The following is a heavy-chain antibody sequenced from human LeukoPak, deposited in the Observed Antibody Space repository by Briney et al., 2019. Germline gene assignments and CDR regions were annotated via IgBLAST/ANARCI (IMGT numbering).Heavy chain of an antibody. CDR3: ARSPSGSYYWFDP. CDR1: GYTFTIYG. J-gene: IGHJ5*02. CDR2: ISAYNGNT. V-gene: IGHV1-18*01. Sequence: ASVKVSCKASGYTFTIYGISWVRQAPGQGLEWMGWISAYNGNTNYAQKLQGRVTMTTDTSTSTDYMELRSLRSDDTAVYYCARSPSGSYYWFDPWGQGTLVTVSS. D-gene: IGHD1-26*01.